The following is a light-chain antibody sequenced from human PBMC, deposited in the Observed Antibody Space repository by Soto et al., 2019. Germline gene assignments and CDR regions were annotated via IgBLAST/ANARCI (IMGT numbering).Light chain of an antibody. CDR3: QQYYKMYP. CDR2: WAS. J-gene: IGKJ2*01. Sequence: DIVMTQSPDSLAVSLGERATINCKSSQSVLYSSNNKNYLAWYQQKPGQPPKLLIYWASTRESGVPDRFSGSGSGTDFTLTISSLQAEDVAVYYCQQYYKMYPFGQGTKLEIK. V-gene: IGKV4-1*01. CDR1: QSVLYSSNNKNY.